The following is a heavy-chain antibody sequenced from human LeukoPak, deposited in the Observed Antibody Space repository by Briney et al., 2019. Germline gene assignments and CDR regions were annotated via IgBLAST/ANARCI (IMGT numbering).Heavy chain of an antibody. CDR2: INPNSGGT. D-gene: IGHD1-26*01. V-gene: IGHV1-2*02. CDR3: ARPGTLGYSGNYYYFDY. J-gene: IGHJ4*02. CDR1: GYTFTGYY. Sequence: SVKVSCKASGYTFTGYYMHWVRQAPGQGLEWMGWINPNSGGTNYAQKFQGRVTMTRDTSITTAYMELSRLRSDDTAVYSCARPGTLGYSGNYYYFDYWGQGTLVTVSS.